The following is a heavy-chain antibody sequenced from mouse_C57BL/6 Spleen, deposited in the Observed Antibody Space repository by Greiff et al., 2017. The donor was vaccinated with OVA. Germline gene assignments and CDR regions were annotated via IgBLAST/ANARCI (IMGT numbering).Heavy chain of an antibody. D-gene: IGHD2-5*01. CDR3: AKYYYSNYDDMDY. CDR1: GYTFTSYW. CDR2: IHPNSGST. V-gene: IGHV1-64*01. Sequence: QVQLQQPGAELVKPGASVKLSCKASGYTFTSYWMHWVKQRPGQGLEWIGMIHPNSGSTNYNEKFKSKATLTVDKSSSTAYMQLSSLTSADSAVYDSAKYYYSNYDDMDYWGQGTSLTVSS. J-gene: IGHJ4*01.